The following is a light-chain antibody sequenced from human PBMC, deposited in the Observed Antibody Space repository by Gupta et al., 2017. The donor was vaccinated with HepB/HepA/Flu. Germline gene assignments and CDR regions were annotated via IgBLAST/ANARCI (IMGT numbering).Light chain of an antibody. CDR1: SSNIGAGYD. J-gene: IGLJ2*01. CDR2: GNS. V-gene: IGLV1-40*01. Sequence: QSVLTQPPSVSGPPGQSLTIPCTGSSSNIGAGYDVHWYQQLPGTAPKLLIYGNSNRPSGVPDRFSGSKSGTAASLAITGLQAEDEADYYCQSYDSSLSGLVFGGGTKLTVL. CDR3: QSYDSSLSGLV.